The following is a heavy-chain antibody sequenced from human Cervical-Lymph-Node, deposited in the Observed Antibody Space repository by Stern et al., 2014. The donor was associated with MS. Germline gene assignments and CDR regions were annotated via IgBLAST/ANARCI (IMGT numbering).Heavy chain of an antibody. Sequence: QVQLVESGAEVEKSGSSVTVSCEASGGTFTSHSISWVRQAPGQGLEWMGNIIPIFGTTNYAQKFQGRVTITADESMRTVYMELRSLKSEDTAVYYCAREGSYNWNQNYFESWGQGTLVTVSS. CDR1: GGTFTSHS. CDR3: AREGSYNWNQNYFES. CDR2: IIPIFGTT. J-gene: IGHJ4*02. D-gene: IGHD1-1*01. V-gene: IGHV1-69*18.